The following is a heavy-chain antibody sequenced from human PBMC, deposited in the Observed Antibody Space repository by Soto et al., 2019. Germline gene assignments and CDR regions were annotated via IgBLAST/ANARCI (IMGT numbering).Heavy chain of an antibody. Sequence: QVQLVQSGAEVKKPGASVKVSCKASGYIFTAYSMHWVRQAPGQGLEWMGVVNPSGGSTNYAQKFRGRITRTSDTSTSTVDMDLSSLTSEDTAVYYCAREENCSDGVCYSEYFQRWGQGTLVTVSS. CDR3: AREENCSDGVCYSEYFQR. CDR2: VNPSGGST. D-gene: IGHD2-15*01. V-gene: IGHV1-46*01. CDR1: GYIFTAYS. J-gene: IGHJ1*01.